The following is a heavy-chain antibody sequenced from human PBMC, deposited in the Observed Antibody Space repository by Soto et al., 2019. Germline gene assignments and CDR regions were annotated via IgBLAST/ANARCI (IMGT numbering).Heavy chain of an antibody. J-gene: IGHJ5*02. CDR1: GGSISSSNW. D-gene: IGHD3-3*01. Sequence: QVRLQESGPELVKPSGTLSLTCAVSGGSISSSNWWSWVRQPPGKGLEWIGEIYHSGSTNYNPSLKSRVTISVDKSKNQFSLKLSSVTAADTAVYYCARALIRFLTPNWFDPWSQGTLVTVSS. V-gene: IGHV4-4*02. CDR2: IYHSGST. CDR3: ARALIRFLTPNWFDP.